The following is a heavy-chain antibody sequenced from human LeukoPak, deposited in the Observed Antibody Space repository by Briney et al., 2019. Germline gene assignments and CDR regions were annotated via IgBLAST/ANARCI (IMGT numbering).Heavy chain of an antibody. CDR2: IKQDGSEK. J-gene: IGHJ5*02. CDR1: GFTFSSYW. D-gene: IGHD1-1*01. V-gene: IGHV3-7*01. CDR3: ARGPEYNWNVDYNWFDP. Sequence: GGSLRLSCAASGFTFSSYWMSWVRQAPGKGLEWVANIKQDGSEKYYVDSVKGRFTISRDNAKNSLYLQMNSLRAEDTAVYYCARGPEYNWNVDYNWFDPWGQGTLVTVSS.